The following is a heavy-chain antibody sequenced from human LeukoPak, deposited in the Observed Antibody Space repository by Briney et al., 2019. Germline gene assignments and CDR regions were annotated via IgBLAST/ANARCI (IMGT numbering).Heavy chain of an antibody. V-gene: IGHV4-59*01. Sequence: SETLSLTCTVSGGSISSYYWSWIRQPPGKGLEWIGYIYYSGSTNYNPSLKSRVTISVDTSKNQFSLKLSSVTAADTAVYYCARDIGAVAGTNWFDPWGQGTLVTVSS. J-gene: IGHJ5*02. CDR2: IYYSGST. CDR1: GGSISSYY. CDR3: ARDIGAVAGTNWFDP. D-gene: IGHD6-19*01.